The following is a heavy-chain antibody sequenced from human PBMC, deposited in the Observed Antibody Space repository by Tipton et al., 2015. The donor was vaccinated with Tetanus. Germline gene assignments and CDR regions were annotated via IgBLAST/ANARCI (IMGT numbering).Heavy chain of an antibody. Sequence: SLRLSCAASGFSFTTYGMHWVRQAPGKGLEWVAVIWYDGNNKYYADSVKGRFTISRDNSKNTLYLQMNSLRPEDTAVYYCAKEFQRARIRFFDSWGQGTQVTASS. V-gene: IGHV3-33*06. J-gene: IGHJ4*02. CDR3: AKEFQRARIRFFDS. CDR1: GFSFTTYG. CDR2: IWYDGNNK. D-gene: IGHD2-15*01.